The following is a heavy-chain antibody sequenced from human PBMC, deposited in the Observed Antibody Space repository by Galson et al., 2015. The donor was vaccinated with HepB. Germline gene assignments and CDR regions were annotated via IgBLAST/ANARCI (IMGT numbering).Heavy chain of an antibody. CDR1: GFTFSSYA. CDR3: AKNKSGSYSLAEYYFDY. D-gene: IGHD1-26*01. V-gene: IGHV3-23*01. J-gene: IGHJ4*02. CDR2: ISGSGGST. Sequence: SLRLSCAASGFTFSSYAMSWVRQAPGKGLEWVSAISGSGGSTYYADSVKGRFTISRDNSKNTLYLQMNSLRAEDTAVYYCAKNKSGSYSLAEYYFDYWGQGTLVTVSS.